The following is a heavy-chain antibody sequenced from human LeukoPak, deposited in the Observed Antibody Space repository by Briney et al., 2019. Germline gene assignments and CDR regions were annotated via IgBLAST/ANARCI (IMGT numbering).Heavy chain of an antibody. D-gene: IGHD6-13*01. V-gene: IGHV3-23*01. CDR3: ARRLVTAGVTDFFDY. CDR2: ISGSGGRT. CDR1: GFTFSNYA. Sequence: GGSLRLSCAASGFTFSNYAMSWVRQAPGKGLEWVSSISGSGGRTHYADSVKGRFTISRDNSKSTLYLQMHGLTAEDTALYYCARRLVTAGVTDFFDYWGHGTLVSVSS. J-gene: IGHJ4*01.